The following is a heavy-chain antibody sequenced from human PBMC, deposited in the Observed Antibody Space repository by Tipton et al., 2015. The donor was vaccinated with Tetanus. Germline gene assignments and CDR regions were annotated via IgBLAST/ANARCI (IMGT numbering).Heavy chain of an antibody. Sequence: GLVRPSETLSLTCTVSGGSISSPSYYWGWIRQPPGKGLEWIGYIFHTGGADYNPSLKSRATISIDTSKNQFSLKLSSVTAADTAVYYCARDRGVRGGYYYYHGMDVWGQGTTVTVSS. CDR2: IFHTGGA. J-gene: IGHJ6*02. D-gene: IGHD3-10*01. CDR1: GGSISSPSYY. CDR3: ARDRGVRGGYYYYHGMDV. V-gene: IGHV4-31*03.